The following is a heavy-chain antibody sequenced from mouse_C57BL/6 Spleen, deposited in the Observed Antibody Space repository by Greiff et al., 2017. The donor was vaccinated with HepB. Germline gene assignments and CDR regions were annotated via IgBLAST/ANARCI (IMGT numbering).Heavy chain of an antibody. CDR2: ISSGSSTI. D-gene: IGHD4-1*01. J-gene: IGHJ4*01. V-gene: IGHV5-17*01. Sequence: EVHLVESGGGLVKPGGSLKLSCAASGFTFSDYGMHWVRQAPEKGLEWVAYISSGSSTIYYADTVKGRFTISRDNAKNTLFLQMTSLRSEDTAMYYCANNWEGAMDYWGQGTSVTVSS. CDR3: ANNWEGAMDY. CDR1: GFTFSDYG.